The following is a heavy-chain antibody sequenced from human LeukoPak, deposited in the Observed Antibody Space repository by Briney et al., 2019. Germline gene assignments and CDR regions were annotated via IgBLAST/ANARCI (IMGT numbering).Heavy chain of an antibody. CDR2: SDNGGGR. J-gene: IGHJ1*01. CDR3: AKAPSGNYGPMEYFQH. Sequence: SDNGGGRYYADSVKGRFTISRDNSKNMLYLQMNSLRAEDTAVYYCAKAPSGNYGPMEYFQHWGQGTLVTVSS. D-gene: IGHD1-26*01. V-gene: IGHV3-23*01.